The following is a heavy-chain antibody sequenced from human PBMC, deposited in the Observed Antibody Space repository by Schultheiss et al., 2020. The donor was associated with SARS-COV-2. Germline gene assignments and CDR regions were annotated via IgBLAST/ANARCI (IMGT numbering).Heavy chain of an antibody. Sequence: GGSLRLSCAGSGFSFNSFGIHWVRQAPGKGPEWMALISFDGSKKYSADSVKGRFTISKDTAKNSLYLRMSSLGAEDTAVYYCARETLVASGCPDYWGQGTLVTVSS. D-gene: IGHD6-19*01. J-gene: IGHJ4*02. CDR2: ISFDGSKK. V-gene: IGHV3-30*03. CDR1: GFSFNSFG. CDR3: ARETLVASGCPDY.